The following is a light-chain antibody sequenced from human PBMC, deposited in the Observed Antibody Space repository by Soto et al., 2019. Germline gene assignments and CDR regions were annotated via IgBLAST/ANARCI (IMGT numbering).Light chain of an antibody. Sequence: QSALTQPASVSGSPGQSITISCTGTSSDVGGSNYVSWYQQHPGKAPKLMIYEVSHRPSGVSNRFSGSQSGNTASLTISGLQAEDEADYYCSSYTSSSTFYVFGTGTKVPS. CDR1: SSDVGGSNY. CDR2: EVS. J-gene: IGLJ1*01. V-gene: IGLV2-14*01. CDR3: SSYTSSSTFYV.